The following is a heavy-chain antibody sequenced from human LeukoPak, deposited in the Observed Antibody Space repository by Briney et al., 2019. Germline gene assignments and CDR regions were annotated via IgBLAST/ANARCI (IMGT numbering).Heavy chain of an antibody. CDR2: IINDGSST. V-gene: IGHV3-74*01. Sequence: GGSLRLSCAASGFNFKNYWMHWVRQAPGKGLEWVSRIINDGSSTTYADSVKGRFTTSRDNAKDTLCLQMNSLRVEDTAVYYCARVADGDKYGGRDYWGQGALVIVSS. CDR1: GFNFKNYW. CDR3: ARVADGDKYGGRDY. J-gene: IGHJ4*02. D-gene: IGHD5-24*01.